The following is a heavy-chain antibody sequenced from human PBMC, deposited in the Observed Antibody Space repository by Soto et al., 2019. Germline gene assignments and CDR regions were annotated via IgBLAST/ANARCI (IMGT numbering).Heavy chain of an antibody. CDR3: ARDNIAARPEEDNWFDP. D-gene: IGHD6-6*01. V-gene: IGHV3-30-3*01. Sequence: QVQLVESGGGVVQPGRSLRLSCAASGFTFSSYAMHWVRQAPGKGLEWVAVISYDGSNKYYADSVKGRFTISRDNSKNTLYLQMNSLRAEDTAVYYCARDNIAARPEEDNWFDPWGQGTLVTVSS. CDR2: ISYDGSNK. CDR1: GFTFSSYA. J-gene: IGHJ5*02.